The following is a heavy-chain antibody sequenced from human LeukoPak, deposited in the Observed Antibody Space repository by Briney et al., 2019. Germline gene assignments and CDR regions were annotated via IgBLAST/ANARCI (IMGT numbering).Heavy chain of an antibody. CDR1: GGSISSYY. CDR3: ARGGSNSSSWYRNYYYYMDV. D-gene: IGHD6-13*01. Sequence: SETLSLTCTVSGGSISSYYWSWIRQPPGKGLEWIGYIYYSGSTNYNPSLQSRVTISVDTSKNQFSLKLSSVTAADTAVYYCARGGSNSSSWYRNYYYYMDVWGKGTTVTVSS. J-gene: IGHJ6*03. CDR2: IYYSGST. V-gene: IGHV4-59*01.